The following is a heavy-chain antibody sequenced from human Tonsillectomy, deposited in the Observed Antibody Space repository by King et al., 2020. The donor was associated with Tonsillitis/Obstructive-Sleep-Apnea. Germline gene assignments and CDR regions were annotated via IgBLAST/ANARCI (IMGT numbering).Heavy chain of an antibody. CDR1: GGSVSSGSYY. J-gene: IGHJ4*02. CDR3: ARERMTGNFVFFDY. D-gene: IGHD3-9*01. V-gene: IGHV4-61*01. Sequence: QLQESGPGLVKPSETLSLTCTVSGGSVSSGSYYWSWIRQPPGKGLEWIGYIYYSGSTNYNPSLKSRVTISVDTSKNQFSLKLSSVTAADTAVYYCARERMTGNFVFFDYWGQGPLVTVSS. CDR2: IYYSGST.